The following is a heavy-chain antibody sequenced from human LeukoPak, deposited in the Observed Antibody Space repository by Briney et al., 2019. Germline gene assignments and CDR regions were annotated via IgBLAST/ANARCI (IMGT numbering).Heavy chain of an antibody. V-gene: IGHV4-39*07. J-gene: IGHJ4*02. Sequence: SETLSLNCTVSGGSVSRNSDYWGWIRQPPGKGLEWIGSIYYGGSTYYNPSLKSRVTISVDTSNNQFSLSVSSVTAADTAVYYCTRVSYYGTQPPDWGQGTLVTVSS. CDR1: GGSVSRNSDY. CDR3: TRVSYYGTQPPD. D-gene: IGHD3-10*01. CDR2: IYYGGST.